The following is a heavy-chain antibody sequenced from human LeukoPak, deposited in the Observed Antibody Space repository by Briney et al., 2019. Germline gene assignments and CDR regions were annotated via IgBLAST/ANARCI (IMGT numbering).Heavy chain of an antibody. CDR2: ISGSGGST. CDR1: GFTFSSYA. J-gene: IGHJ6*03. D-gene: IGHD3-3*01. V-gene: IGHV3-23*01. Sequence: GGFLRLSCAASGFTFSSYAMSWVRQAPGKGLEWVSAISGSGGSTYYADSVKGRFTISRDNSKNTLYLQMNSLRAEDTAVYYCAKAFSNYDFWSGYSASYYYYYMDVWGKGTTVTVSS. CDR3: AKAFSNYDFWSGYSASYYYYYMDV.